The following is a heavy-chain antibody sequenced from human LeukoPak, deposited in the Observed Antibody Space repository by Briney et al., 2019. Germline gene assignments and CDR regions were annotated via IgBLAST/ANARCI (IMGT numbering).Heavy chain of an antibody. V-gene: IGHV3-53*01. CDR2: IYSGGST. CDR3: ASHSSSWYGFDY. Sequence: EGSLRLSCAASGFTVSSNHMSWVRQGPGKGLEWVSVIYSGGSTYYADSVKGRFTISRDNSKNTLYLQMNSLRAEDTAVYYCASHSSSWYGFDYWGQGTLVSVSS. D-gene: IGHD6-13*01. J-gene: IGHJ4*02. CDR1: GFTVSSNH.